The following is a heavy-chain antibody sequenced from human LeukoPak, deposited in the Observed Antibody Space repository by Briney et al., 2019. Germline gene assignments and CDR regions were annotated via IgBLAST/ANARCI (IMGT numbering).Heavy chain of an antibody. CDR2: IRYDGTNK. V-gene: IGHV3-30*02. CDR3: AKESGDHFEAFDI. Sequence: GGSLRLSCAASGFTFSTYGTHWVRQAPGKGLEWVAFIRYDGTNKNYVDSVKGRFTISRDNSKNTLYLQMNSLGAEDTAVYYCAKESGDHFEAFDIWGQGTMVTVSS. D-gene: IGHD1-26*01. CDR1: GFTFSTYG. J-gene: IGHJ3*02.